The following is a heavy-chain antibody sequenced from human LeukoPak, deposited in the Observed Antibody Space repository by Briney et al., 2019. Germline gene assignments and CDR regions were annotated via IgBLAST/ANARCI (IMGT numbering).Heavy chain of an antibody. CDR1: GFTFSSYS. Sequence: GGSLRLSCAASGFTFSSYSMNWVRQAPGKGLEWVSVIYSGGSTYYADSVKGRFTISRDNSKNTLYLQMNSLRAEDTAVYYCARDDLAPKDGMDVWGQGTTVTVSS. J-gene: IGHJ6*02. CDR2: IYSGGST. V-gene: IGHV3-53*01. CDR3: ARDDLAPKDGMDV.